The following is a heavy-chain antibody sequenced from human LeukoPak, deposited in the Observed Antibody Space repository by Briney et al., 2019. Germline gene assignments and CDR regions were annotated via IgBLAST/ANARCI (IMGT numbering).Heavy chain of an antibody. V-gene: IGHV3-23*01. CDR3: AKDPHGITAAGGYYFDY. J-gene: IGHJ4*02. CDR1: GFTFSSYA. D-gene: IGHD6-25*01. Sequence: GGPLRLSCAASGFTFSSYAMSWVRQAPGKGLEWVSAISGSGGSTYYADSVKGRFTISRDNTKNTLYLQMNSLRAEDTAVYYCAKDPHGITAAGGYYFDYWGQGTLVTVSS. CDR2: ISGSGGST.